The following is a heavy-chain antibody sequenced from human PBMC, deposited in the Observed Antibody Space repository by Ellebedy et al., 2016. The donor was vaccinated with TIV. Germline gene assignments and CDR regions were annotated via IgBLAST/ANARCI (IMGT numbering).Heavy chain of an antibody. V-gene: IGHV1-2*02. J-gene: IGHJ6*03. Sequence: ASVKVSXXASGYSFTDNYIHWVRQAPGQGLEWMGWINPKTGGTNYAQKFQGRAAVTRDTSISPVYMELGRLRSDDTAIYYCASGMTTQETLYYYYYYMDVWGKGTTVTVSS. D-gene: IGHD1-1*01. CDR1: GYSFTDNY. CDR2: INPKTGGT. CDR3: ASGMTTQETLYYYYYYMDV.